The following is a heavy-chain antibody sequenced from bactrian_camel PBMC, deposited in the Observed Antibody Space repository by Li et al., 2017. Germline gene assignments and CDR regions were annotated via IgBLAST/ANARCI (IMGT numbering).Heavy chain of an antibody. J-gene: IGHJ4*01. Sequence: VESGGGLAQPVGSLRLSCAASGFTFSYTHMSWVRQAPGKGLEWVSTIDAGGGNTYYTDSVKGRFTISRDNVKNTLYLQLNSLKTEDTAMYYCTNAGVATMYNENYWGQGTQVTVS. CDR2: IDAGGGNT. D-gene: IGHD3*01. V-gene: IGHV3S40*01. CDR1: GFTFSYTH. CDR3: TNAGVATMYNENY.